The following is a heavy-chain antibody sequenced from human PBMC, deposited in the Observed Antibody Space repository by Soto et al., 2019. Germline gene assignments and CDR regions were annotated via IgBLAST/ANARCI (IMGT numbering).Heavy chain of an antibody. V-gene: IGHV4-59*01. CDR2: LYKTGST. D-gene: IGHD6-13*01. J-gene: IGHJ6*02. Sequence: SETVAHGCTVSDAYSGRYYWSKFRQSPRWGLEWIGYLYKTGSTIYNPSLKSRVTISVETSKNQFSLKMNSVTAADTAVYYCARSGGEQKQQPPKYYYGMDVWVQGTTVT. CDR3: ARSGGEQKQQPPKYYYGMDV. CDR1: DAYSGRYY.